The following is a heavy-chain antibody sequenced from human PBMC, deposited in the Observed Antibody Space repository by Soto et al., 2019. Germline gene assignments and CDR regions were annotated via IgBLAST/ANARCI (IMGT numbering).Heavy chain of an antibody. D-gene: IGHD6-6*01. CDR1: GFTFSSYA. Sequence: GGSLRLSCAASGFTFSSYAMSWVRQAPGKGLEWVSAISGSGGSTYYADSVKGRFTISRDNSKNTLYLQMNSLRAEDTAVYYCAKGRARADRLFFGGMDVWGQGTTVTVSS. CDR3: AKGRARADRLFFGGMDV. CDR2: ISGSGGST. V-gene: IGHV3-23*01. J-gene: IGHJ6*02.